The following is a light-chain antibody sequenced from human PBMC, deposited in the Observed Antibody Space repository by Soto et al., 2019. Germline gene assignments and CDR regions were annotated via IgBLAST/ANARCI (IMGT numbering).Light chain of an antibody. CDR2: AAS. J-gene: IGKJ1*01. Sequence: DIQMTQSPSSLSASVGDTVIITCRASQSISSYLNWYEQKPRKAPKLLIYAASSLQSGVSSRFSGGGSRTDFSHTIRSRRPQDFATYYCHQSYSTPWTFEQGTTVDI. CDR1: QSISSY. V-gene: IGKV1-39*01. CDR3: HQSYSTPWT.